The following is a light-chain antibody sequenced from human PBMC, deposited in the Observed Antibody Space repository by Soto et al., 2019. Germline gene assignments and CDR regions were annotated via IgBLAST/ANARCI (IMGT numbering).Light chain of an antibody. V-gene: IGKV3-20*01. Sequence: IVLTQSPGTLSLSPGERATVSCRASQSVGGSSLAWYQQRPGQAPRLLIYDTSKRATGIPDRFSGSGSGTDFTLTISRLEPEDFAVYYCQQYQNSPRTFGQGTKVEIK. CDR3: QQYQNSPRT. J-gene: IGKJ1*01. CDR2: DTS. CDR1: QSVGGSS.